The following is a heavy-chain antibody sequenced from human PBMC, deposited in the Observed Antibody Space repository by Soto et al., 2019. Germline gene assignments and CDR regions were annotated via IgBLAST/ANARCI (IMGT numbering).Heavy chain of an antibody. J-gene: IGHJ6*02. V-gene: IGHV1-69*01. CDR1: GGTFSSYA. Sequence: QVQLVQSGAEVKKPGSSVKVSCKASGGTFSSYAISWVRQAPGQGLEWMGGFIPPSGTANYAQKFQGRVTITADESTSTAYMELSSLRSEDTAVYYCARSQGSSTSLEIYYYYYYGMDVWGQGTTVTVSS. D-gene: IGHD2-2*01. CDR2: FIPPSGTA. CDR3: ARSQGSSTSLEIYYYYYYGMDV.